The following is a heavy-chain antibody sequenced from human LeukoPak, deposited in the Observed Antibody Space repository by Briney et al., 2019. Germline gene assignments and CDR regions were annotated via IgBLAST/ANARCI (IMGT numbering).Heavy chain of an antibody. CDR1: GFTFSDYY. Sequence: MAGGSLRLSCAASGFTFSDYYMSWIRQAPGKGLEWVSYISSSGSTIYYADSVKGRFTISRDNAKNSLYLQMNSLRDEDTAVYYCARLGPGIVGATTYLGVWGQGTLVTVSS. D-gene: IGHD1-26*01. J-gene: IGHJ4*02. V-gene: IGHV3-11*04. CDR2: ISSSGSTI. CDR3: ARLGPGIVGATTYLGV.